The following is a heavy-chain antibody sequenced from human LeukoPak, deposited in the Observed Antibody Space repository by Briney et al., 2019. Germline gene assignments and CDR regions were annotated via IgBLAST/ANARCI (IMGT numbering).Heavy chain of an antibody. V-gene: IGHV1-69*13. CDR2: IIPIFGTA. Sequence: ASVKVSCKASGGTFSSYAIGWVRQAPGQGLEWMGGIIPIFGTANYAQKFQGRVTITADESTSTAYMELSSLRSEDTAVYYCAREVEYSSSYFDYWGQGTLVTVSS. CDR1: GGTFSSYA. J-gene: IGHJ4*02. D-gene: IGHD6-6*01. CDR3: AREVEYSSSYFDY.